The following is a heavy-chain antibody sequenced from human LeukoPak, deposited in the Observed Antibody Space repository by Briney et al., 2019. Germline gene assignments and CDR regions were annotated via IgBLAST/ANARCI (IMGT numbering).Heavy chain of an antibody. CDR2: ISAYNGNT. J-gene: IGHJ4*02. CDR3: ARDGLRVVVTDY. V-gene: IGHV1-18*01. Sequence: ASVKVSCKASGYTFTSYGISWVRQAPGQGLEWMGWISAYNGNTNYAQKLQGRVTMTTDTSTSTACMELRSLRSDDTAVYYCARDGLRVVVTDYWGQGTLVTVSS. D-gene: IGHD2-21*02. CDR1: GYTFTSYG.